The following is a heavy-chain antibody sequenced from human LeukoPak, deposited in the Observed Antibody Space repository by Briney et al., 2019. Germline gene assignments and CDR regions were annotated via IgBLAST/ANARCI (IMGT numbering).Heavy chain of an antibody. CDR1: GYSISSGYY. V-gene: IGHV4-38-2*02. CDR3: ARGFIRFAVPMD. D-gene: IGHD3-3*01. J-gene: IGHJ4*02. Sequence: SETLSRTCTVSGYSISSGYYWGWIRQPPGKGLEWIGSIYHSGSTYYNPSLKSRVTISVDTSKNQFSLKLSSVTAADTAVYYCARGFIRFAVPMDWGQGTLVTVSS. CDR2: IYHSGST.